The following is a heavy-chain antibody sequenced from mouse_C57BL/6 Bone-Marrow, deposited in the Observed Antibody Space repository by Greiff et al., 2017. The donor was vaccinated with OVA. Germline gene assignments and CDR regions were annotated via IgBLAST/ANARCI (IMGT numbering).Heavy chain of an antibody. J-gene: IGHJ3*01. CDR2: INPRSGNT. Sequence: VQLQQSGAELVRPGASVKLSCKASGYTFTSYGISWVKQRTGQGLEWIGEINPRSGNTYYNEKFKGKATLTADKSSSTAYMELRSLPSEDSAVXYCASKADCEFADWGQGTLVTVSA. CDR1: GYTFTSYG. V-gene: IGHV1-81*01. D-gene: IGHD2-13*01. CDR3: ASKADCEFAD.